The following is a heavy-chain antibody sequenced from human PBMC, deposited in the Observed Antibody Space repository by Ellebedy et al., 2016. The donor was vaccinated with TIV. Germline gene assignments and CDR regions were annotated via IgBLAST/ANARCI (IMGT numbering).Heavy chain of an antibody. CDR1: GGSISSSSYY. CDR3: ARRLWGCSSTSCYRDYYYYYGMDV. Sequence: SETLSLXCAVSGGSISSSSYYWGWIRQPPGKGLEWIGSIYYSGSTYYNPSLKSRVTISVDTSKNQFSLKLSSVTAADTAVYYCARRLWGCSSTSCYRDYYYYYGMDVWGQGTTVTVSS. CDR2: IYYSGST. D-gene: IGHD2-2*01. V-gene: IGHV4-39*01. J-gene: IGHJ6*02.